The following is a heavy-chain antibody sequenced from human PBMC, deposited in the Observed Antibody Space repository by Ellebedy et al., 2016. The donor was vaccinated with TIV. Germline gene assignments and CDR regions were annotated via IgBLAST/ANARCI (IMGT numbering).Heavy chain of an antibody. V-gene: IGHV3-23*01. CDR3: AKGHTASFFYLFDS. CDR1: GFTAFNFA. D-gene: IGHD2-2*01. CDR2: VGGGDDRT. J-gene: IGHJ5*01. Sequence: PGGSLRFSCEASGFTAFNFAMSWVRQAPGKGLEWVSAVGGGDDRTFYADAVKGRFTISRDNSKNTVTLQMQSLRAEDTALYYCAKGHTASFFYLFDSWGQGTLVTVSS.